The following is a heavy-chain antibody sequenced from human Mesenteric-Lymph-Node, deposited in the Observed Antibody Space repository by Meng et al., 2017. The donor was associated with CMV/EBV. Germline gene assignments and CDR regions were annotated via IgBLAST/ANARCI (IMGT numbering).Heavy chain of an antibody. CDR3: ASAQKENCSSTSCSFDY. V-gene: IGHV4-30-4*01. J-gene: IGHJ4*02. CDR2: IYYSGST. D-gene: IGHD2-2*01. Sequence: QVELQESGPGRVKPPQTLSLTCAVSGGSISSGGYYWSWIRQPPGKGLEWIGYIYYSGSTYYNPSLKSRVTISVDTSKNQFSLKLSSVTAADTAVYYCASAQKENCSSTSCSFDYWGQGTLVTVSS. CDR1: GGSISSGGYY.